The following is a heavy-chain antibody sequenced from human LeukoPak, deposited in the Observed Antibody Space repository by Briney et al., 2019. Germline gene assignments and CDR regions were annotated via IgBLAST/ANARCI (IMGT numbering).Heavy chain of an antibody. J-gene: IGHJ6*03. CDR2: ISSRSSYI. Sequence: GGSLRLSCAASAFTFSNYSMNWVRQAPGKGLEWVASISSRSSYIYYGDSMKGRFTVSRDNAKNSLYLQMNSLRAEDTAVYYCARASGWYERGPDYYYYMDVWGKGTTVTVSS. D-gene: IGHD6-19*01. CDR1: AFTFSNYS. CDR3: ARASGWYERGPDYYYYMDV. V-gene: IGHV3-21*01.